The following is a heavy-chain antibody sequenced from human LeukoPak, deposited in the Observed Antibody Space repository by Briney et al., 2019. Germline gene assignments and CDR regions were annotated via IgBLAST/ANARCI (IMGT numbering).Heavy chain of an antibody. V-gene: IGHV4-30-4*08. CDR2: IYYSGST. Sequence: SETLSLTCTVSGGSISSSSYYWGWIRQPPGKGLEWIGYIYYSGSTYYNPSLKSRVTISVDTSKNQFSLKLSSVTAADTAVYYCARGETGTTWLNWFDPWGQGTLVTVSS. D-gene: IGHD1-7*01. CDR1: GGSISSSSYY. J-gene: IGHJ5*02. CDR3: ARGETGTTWLNWFDP.